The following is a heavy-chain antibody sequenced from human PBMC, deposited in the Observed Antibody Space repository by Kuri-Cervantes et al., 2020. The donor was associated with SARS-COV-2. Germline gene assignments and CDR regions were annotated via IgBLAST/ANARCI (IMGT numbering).Heavy chain of an antibody. J-gene: IGHJ6*02. V-gene: IGHV4-4*01. CDR2: IYHSGST. CDR1: GDSFSSSTW. Sequence: SCAVSGDSFSSSTWWSWVRQPPGKGLQWIGEIYHSGSTNYNSSLKSRVTISIDKSKNQFSLKLTSVTAADTAVYFCARDWHGMISFGGAIDPNRYYDYGMDVWGQGTTVTVSS. D-gene: IGHD3-16*02. CDR3: ARDWHGMISFGGAIDPNRYYDYGMDV.